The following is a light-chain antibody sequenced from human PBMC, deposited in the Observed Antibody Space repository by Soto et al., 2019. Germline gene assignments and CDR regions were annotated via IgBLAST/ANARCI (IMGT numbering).Light chain of an antibody. V-gene: IGLV1-40*01. CDR1: SFNIGAGYD. CDR2: GNS. J-gene: IGLJ2*01. Sequence: QSVLTQPPSVSGAPGQRVTISCTGSSFNIGAGYDVHWYQQLPGTAPKLLLYGNSNRPSGVPDRCSGSKSGTSASLAITGLQAEDEADYYCQSNYSSLSDLVGGGTKLTVL. CDR3: QSNYSSLSDL.